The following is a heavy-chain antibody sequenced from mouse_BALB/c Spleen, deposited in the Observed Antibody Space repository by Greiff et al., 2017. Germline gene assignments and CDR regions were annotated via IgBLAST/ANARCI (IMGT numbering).Heavy chain of an antibody. D-gene: IGHD2-1*01. V-gene: IGHV2-9-2*01. CDR1: GFSLTSYD. CDR2: IWTGGGT. CDR3: VRDRPYGNWGSWFAY. J-gene: IGHJ3*01. Sequence: VKLVESGPGLVAPSQSLSITCTVSGFSLTSYDISWIRQPPGKGLEWLGVIWTGGGTNYNSAFMSRLSISKDNSKSQVFLKMNSLQTDDTAIYYCVRDRPYGNWGSWFAYWGQGTLVTVSA.